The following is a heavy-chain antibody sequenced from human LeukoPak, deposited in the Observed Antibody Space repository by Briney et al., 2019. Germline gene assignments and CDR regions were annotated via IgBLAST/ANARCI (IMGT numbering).Heavy chain of an antibody. D-gene: IGHD6-13*01. CDR3: ASNGAAAGNYYYYMDV. V-gene: IGHV1-8*01. Sequence: GASVKVSCKASGYTFTSYDINWVRQATGQGLEWMGWMNPNSGNTGYAQKFQGRVTISADESTSIAYMELSSLRSEDTAVYYCASNGAAAGNYYYYMDVWGKGTTVTISS. J-gene: IGHJ6*03. CDR1: GYTFTSYD. CDR2: MNPNSGNT.